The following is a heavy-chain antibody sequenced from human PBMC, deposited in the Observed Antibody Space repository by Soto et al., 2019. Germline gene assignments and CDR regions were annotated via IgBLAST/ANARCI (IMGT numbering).Heavy chain of an antibody. CDR3: VRESGVAADC. CDR2: IKTDGYAA. V-gene: IGHV3-74*01. D-gene: IGHD6-19*01. Sequence: VESGGVLVQPGGSLRLSCVASGFTSESHWMHWVRQAPGEGLVWVSRIKTDGYAAAYADSVKGRFTISRDNTKNTVYLQMNSLRAEDTAVYFCVRESGVAADCWGQGALVTVSS. J-gene: IGHJ4*02. CDR1: GFTSESHW.